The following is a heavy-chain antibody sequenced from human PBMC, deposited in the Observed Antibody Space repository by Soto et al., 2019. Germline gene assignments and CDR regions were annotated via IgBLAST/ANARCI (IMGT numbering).Heavy chain of an antibody. CDR3: ARSSGYYYVDY. D-gene: IGHD3-22*01. Sequence: QVQLVQSGAEVKKPGASVKVSCKASGYTFTNYAMHWVRQAPGQRLEWMGWINAANGNTKYSQKFQGRVTITRDTSASTGYMELISLRSEDTAVYYWARSSGYYYVDYWGQGTLVTVSS. CDR1: GYTFTNYA. J-gene: IGHJ4*02. V-gene: IGHV1-3*01. CDR2: INAANGNT.